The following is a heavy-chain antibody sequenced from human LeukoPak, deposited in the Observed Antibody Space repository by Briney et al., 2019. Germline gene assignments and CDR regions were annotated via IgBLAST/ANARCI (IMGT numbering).Heavy chain of an antibody. CDR3: AANPQDY. CDR2: IKSKTDGGTT. D-gene: IGHD2-15*01. CDR1: GFTFSNSW. V-gene: IGHV3-15*01. J-gene: IGHJ4*02. Sequence: GGSLRLSCAASGFTFSNSWMSWVRQAPGKGLEWVGRIKSKTDGGTTDYAAHVKCIFTISRDDSKNTMYLQMNSLKTEDTAVYYCAANPQDYWGQGTLVTVSS.